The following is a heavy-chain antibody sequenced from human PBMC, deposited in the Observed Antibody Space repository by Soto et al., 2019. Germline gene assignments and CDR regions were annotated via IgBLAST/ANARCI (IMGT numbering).Heavy chain of an antibody. CDR3: ARRKVSSSSRAFDI. Sequence: PGGSLRLSCAASGFTFSSYEMNWVRQAPGKGLEWVSCISSSGTTIYYADSVKGRFTISRDNAKNSLYLQMNSLRAEDTAVYYCARRKVSSSSRAFDIWGQGTMVTVSS. CDR2: ISSSGTTI. J-gene: IGHJ3*02. D-gene: IGHD6-6*01. CDR1: GFTFSSYE. V-gene: IGHV3-48*03.